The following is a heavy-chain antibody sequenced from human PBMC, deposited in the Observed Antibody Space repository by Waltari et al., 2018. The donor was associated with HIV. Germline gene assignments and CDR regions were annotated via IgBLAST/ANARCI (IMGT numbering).Heavy chain of an antibody. CDR2: SNGGGHTT. V-gene: IGHV3-23*01. CDR3: AKVGLYFGDYFDS. D-gene: IGHD4-17*01. Sequence: DVQLLESGGGLVEPGGSLRLSCAASGFTFSSYAMNWVRQAPGKGLEGVSTSNGGGHTTYYADSVEGRFTTSRDDSKNTLSLQMSSLRAEDTAIYYCAKVGLYFGDYFDSWGQGTLVAVSS. CDR1: GFTFSSYA. J-gene: IGHJ4*02.